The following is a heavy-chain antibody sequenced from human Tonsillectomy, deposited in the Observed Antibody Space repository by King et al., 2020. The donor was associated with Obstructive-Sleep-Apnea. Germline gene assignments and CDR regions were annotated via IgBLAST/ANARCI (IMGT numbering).Heavy chain of an antibody. J-gene: IGHJ4*02. CDR2: ISYDGSNK. Sequence: VQLVESGGGVVQPGRSLRLSCAASGFTFSSYAMHWVRQAPGKGLEGVAIISYDGSNKYYADSVKGRFTISRDNSKTTLYLQMNSLRAEDTAVYYCARDRVVGATHPYWGQGTLVTVSS. CDR3: ARDRVVGATHPY. CDR1: GFTFSSYA. V-gene: IGHV3-30*04. D-gene: IGHD1-26*01.